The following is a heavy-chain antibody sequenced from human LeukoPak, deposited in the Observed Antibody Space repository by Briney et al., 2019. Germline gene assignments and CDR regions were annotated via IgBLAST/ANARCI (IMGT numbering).Heavy chain of an antibody. CDR1: GYSFTNSW. J-gene: IGHJ4*02. CDR2: IYPGDSDI. CDR3: ASHHGAYCGGDCYSD. Sequence: GESLKISCKGSGYSFTNSWIGWVRQMPGKGLEWMGIIYPGDSDIRYSPSFQGQVTISADKSISTAYLQWSSLQASDTAMYYCASHHGAYCGGDCYSDWGQGTLVTVSS. D-gene: IGHD2-21*02. V-gene: IGHV5-51*01.